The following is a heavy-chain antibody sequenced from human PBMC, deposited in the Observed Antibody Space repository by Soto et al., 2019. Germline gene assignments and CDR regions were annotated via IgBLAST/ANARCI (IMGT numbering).Heavy chain of an antibody. J-gene: IGHJ6*02. V-gene: IGHV1-46*01. CDR2: INPSGGST. CDR1: GYTFTSYY. Sequence: QVQLVQSGAEVKKPGASVKVSCKASGYTFTSYYMHWVRQAPGQGLEWMGIINPSGGSTSYAQKFQGRVTMTRATSTSTIYMELSSLRSEDTAVYYCAREVVLMVPEFYYGMDVWGQGTTVTVSS. D-gene: IGHD2-8*01. CDR3: AREVVLMVPEFYYGMDV.